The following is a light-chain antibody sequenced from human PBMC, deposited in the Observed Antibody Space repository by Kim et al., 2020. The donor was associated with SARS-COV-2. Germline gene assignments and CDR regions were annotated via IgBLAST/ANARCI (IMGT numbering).Light chain of an antibody. CDR2: GNK. V-gene: IGLV1-40*01. CDR1: SSNIGAGYY. Sequence: GQRVTSSCTGSSSNIGAGYYVHWYQQLPGTAPKGLIYGNKNRPSGVPDRFSGSQSGTSASLAITGLQAADEGDYYCQTFDSSLREVFGGGTQLTVL. CDR3: QTFDSSLREV. J-gene: IGLJ2*01.